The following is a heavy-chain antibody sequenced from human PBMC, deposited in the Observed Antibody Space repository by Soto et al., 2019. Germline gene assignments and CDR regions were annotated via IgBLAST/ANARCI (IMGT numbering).Heavy chain of an antibody. CDR3: SGVPLSPNSPFFSGRTV. CDR2: SLPIFGTS. V-gene: IGHV1-69*01. J-gene: IGHJ6*02. CDR1: GGTFSTYS. D-gene: IGHD3-10*01. Sequence: QVQLVQSGAEVKKPGSSVKVSCKASGGTFSTYSISWVRQAPGQGLEWMGESLPIFGTSHYAQNFQGRVTITADETTTPFFMEMPSLISTSPPVYCGSGVPLSPNSPFFSGRTVWPHATTVTAPS.